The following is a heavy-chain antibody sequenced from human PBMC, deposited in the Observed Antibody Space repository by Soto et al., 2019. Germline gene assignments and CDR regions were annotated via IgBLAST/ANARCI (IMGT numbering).Heavy chain of an antibody. V-gene: IGHV4-59*08. CDR2: IYYSGST. D-gene: IGHD2-15*01. Sequence: SETLSLTCTVSGGSISSYYWSWIRQPPGKGLEWIGYIYYSGSTNYNPSLKSRVTISVDTSKNQFSLKLSSVTAADTAVYYCARAYCSGGSCWAWSNWFDPWGQGTLVTVSS. J-gene: IGHJ5*02. CDR1: GGSISSYY. CDR3: ARAYCSGGSCWAWSNWFDP.